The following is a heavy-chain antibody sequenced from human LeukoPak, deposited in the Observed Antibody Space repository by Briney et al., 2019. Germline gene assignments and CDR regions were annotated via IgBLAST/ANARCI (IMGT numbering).Heavy chain of an antibody. J-gene: IGHJ3*02. CDR1: GYTFTGYY. Sequence: ASVKVSCKASGYTFTGYYMHWVRQAPGQGLEWMGWINPNSGGTNYAQKFQGRVTMTRDTSISTAYMELSSLRSEDTAVYYCATDRIVGARDAFDIWGQGTMVTVSS. CDR2: INPNSGGT. V-gene: IGHV1-2*02. CDR3: ATDRIVGARDAFDI. D-gene: IGHD1-26*01.